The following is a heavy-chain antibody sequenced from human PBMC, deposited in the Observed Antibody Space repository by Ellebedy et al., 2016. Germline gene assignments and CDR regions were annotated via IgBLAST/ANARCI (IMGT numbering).Heavy chain of an antibody. Sequence: SETLSLTCTVSGGSISSYYWSWTRQPPGKGLEWIGYIYYSGSTNYNPSLKSRVTISVDTSKNQFSLKLSSVTAADTAVYYCARARVTMVRGVIITTFDPWGQGTLVTVSS. CDR3: ARARVTMVRGVIITTFDP. V-gene: IGHV4-59*01. D-gene: IGHD3-10*01. J-gene: IGHJ5*02. CDR2: IYYSGST. CDR1: GGSISSYY.